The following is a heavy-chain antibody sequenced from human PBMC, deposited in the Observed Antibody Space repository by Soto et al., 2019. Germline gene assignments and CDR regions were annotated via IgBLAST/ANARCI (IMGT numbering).Heavy chain of an antibody. CDR2: ISGSGGST. Sequence: GGSLRLSCAASGFTFSSYAMSWVRQAPGKGLEWVSAISGSGGSTYYADSVKGRFTISRDNSKNTLYLQMNSLRAEDTAVYYCAKFSTFLGYCSSTSCKKEDYYYYGMDVWGQGTTVTVSS. CDR1: GFTFSSYA. D-gene: IGHD2-2*01. CDR3: AKFSTFLGYCSSTSCKKEDYYYYGMDV. V-gene: IGHV3-23*01. J-gene: IGHJ6*02.